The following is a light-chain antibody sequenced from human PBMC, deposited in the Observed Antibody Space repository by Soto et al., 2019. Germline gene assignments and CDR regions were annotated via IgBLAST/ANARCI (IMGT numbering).Light chain of an antibody. CDR1: QSVRSN. V-gene: IGKV3-15*01. CDR3: QQYDDWPS. Sequence: IVVTQSPGTLSLSPGERATLSCRASQSVRSNYLTWYQRKPGQAPRLLIFGAYTRASGIPGRFSGSGSGTEFTLTISSLQSEDFAVYYCQQYDDWPSFGQGTKVDIK. CDR2: GAY. J-gene: IGKJ1*01.